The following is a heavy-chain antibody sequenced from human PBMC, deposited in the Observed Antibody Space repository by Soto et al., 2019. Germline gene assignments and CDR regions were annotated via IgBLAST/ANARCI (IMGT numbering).Heavy chain of an antibody. CDR3: ARDFFDPVVEGDLNVDTAMVHSY. CDR2: ISSSSSYI. J-gene: IGHJ4*02. V-gene: IGHV3-21*01. CDR1: GFTFGSYS. D-gene: IGHD5-18*01. Sequence: EVQLVESGGGLVKPGGSLSLSCEASGFTFGSYSMNWVRQAPGKGLEWVSSISSSSSYIYYADSVKGRFTISRDNAKNSLYLQMNSLRAEDTAVYYCARDFFDPVVEGDLNVDTAMVHSYWGQGTLVTVSS.